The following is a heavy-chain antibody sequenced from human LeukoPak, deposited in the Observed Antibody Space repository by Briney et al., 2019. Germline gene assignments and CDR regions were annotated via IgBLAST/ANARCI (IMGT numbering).Heavy chain of an antibody. D-gene: IGHD6-6*01. Sequence: PGRSLRLSCAASGFTFSSYGMHWVRQAPGKGLEWVAVISYDGSNKYYADSVKGRFTISRDNSKNTLYLQMNSLRAEDTAVYYCAKDSSSFAPYYFDYWGQGTLVTVSS. V-gene: IGHV3-30*18. CDR2: ISYDGSNK. CDR3: AKDSSSFAPYYFDY. J-gene: IGHJ4*02. CDR1: GFTFSSYG.